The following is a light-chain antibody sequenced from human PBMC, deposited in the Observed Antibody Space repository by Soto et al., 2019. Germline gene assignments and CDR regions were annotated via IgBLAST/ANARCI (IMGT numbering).Light chain of an antibody. CDR3: QQYNTYSPP. CDR2: QAS. J-gene: IGKJ1*01. Sequence: IHMPQFPSTQSASVGDRVTITCQASQSISRRLAWYQQQPGKAPKLLIYQASTLETGVPSRFSGSGSGTEFTLTINNLQPDDFAIYFCQQYNTYSPPFGQGTKVEIK. V-gene: IGKV1-5*03. CDR1: QSISRR.